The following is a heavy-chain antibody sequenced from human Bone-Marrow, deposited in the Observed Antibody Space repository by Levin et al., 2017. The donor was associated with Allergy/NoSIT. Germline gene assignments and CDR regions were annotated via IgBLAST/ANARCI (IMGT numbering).Heavy chain of an antibody. D-gene: IGHD2-21*01. J-gene: IGHJ4*02. CDR2: ISGSGDTT. CDR3: AKDLHIPLYYFDY. Sequence: PGGSLRLSCAASGFTFSSYAMNWVRQAPGKGLEWVSAISGSGDTTYYADSVKGRFTISRDTSKNTLYLQMNSLRAEDTAVYYCAKDLHIPLYYFDYWGQGTLVTVSS. V-gene: IGHV3-23*01. CDR1: GFTFSSYA.